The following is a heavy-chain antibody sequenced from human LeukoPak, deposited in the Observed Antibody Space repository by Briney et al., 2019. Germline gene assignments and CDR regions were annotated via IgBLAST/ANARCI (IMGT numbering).Heavy chain of an antibody. CDR1: GYTFTSYA. J-gene: IGHJ3*02. CDR2: INAGNGNT. D-gene: IGHD6-19*01. CDR3: ARDSTGAYSSGWYGAFDI. Sequence: ASVKVSCKASGYTFTSYAMHWVRQAPGQRIEWMGWINAGNGNTKYSQKFQGRVTITRDTSASTAYMELSSLRSEDTAVYYCARDSTGAYSSGWYGAFDIWGQGTMVAVSS. V-gene: IGHV1-3*01.